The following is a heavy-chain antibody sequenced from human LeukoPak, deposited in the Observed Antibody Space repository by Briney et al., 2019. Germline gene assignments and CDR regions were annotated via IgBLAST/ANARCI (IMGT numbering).Heavy chain of an antibody. V-gene: IGHV3-21*01. CDR3: ARDDRDISSFRFDY. Sequence: PGGSLRLSCAASGFTFNTYSMNWVRQAPGKGLEWVSSISSHSRDIYYAGSVKGRFTISRDNAKNSLHLQMNSLRAEDTAVYYCARDDRDISSFRFDYWGHGILVTVSS. CDR1: GFTFNTYS. J-gene: IGHJ4*01. CDR2: ISSHSRDI. D-gene: IGHD6-6*01.